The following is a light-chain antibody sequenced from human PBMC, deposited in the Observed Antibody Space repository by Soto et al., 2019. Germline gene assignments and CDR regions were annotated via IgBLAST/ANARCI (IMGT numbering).Light chain of an antibody. J-gene: IGKJ1*01. CDR2: DTS. CDR3: HQRMGRPRT. V-gene: IGKV3-11*01. CDR1: QTISSK. Sequence: EIVLTQCPATPSSFSGGRATLSRRASQTISSKLAWYQHKTGQAPRPLIYDTSNRATCIPARCSGSGSWTDFTLTISILEPEDFAVYYCHQRMGRPRTFGQGTKVDIK.